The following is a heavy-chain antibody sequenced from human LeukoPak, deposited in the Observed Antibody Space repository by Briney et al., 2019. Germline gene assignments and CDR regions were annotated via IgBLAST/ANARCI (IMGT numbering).Heavy chain of an antibody. CDR3: ARGGIYSQGFDY. V-gene: IGHV3-21*01. D-gene: IGHD6-13*01. CDR1: GFTFSAYS. CDR2: ISTTSDYI. Sequence: GGSLRLSCAASGFTFSAYSMNWVRQAPGKGLECVSSISTTSDYIHYADSLKGRLAISRDNAKNSLYLQMNSLRAEDTAVYYCARGGIYSQGFDYWGQGSLVTVSS. J-gene: IGHJ4*02.